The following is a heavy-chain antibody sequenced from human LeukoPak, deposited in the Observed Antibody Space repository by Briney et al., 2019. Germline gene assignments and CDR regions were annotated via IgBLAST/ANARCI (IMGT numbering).Heavy chain of an antibody. D-gene: IGHD4-17*01. J-gene: IGHJ4*02. CDR1: GGSISSGDYY. CDR3: VRANGDYPPFDY. Sequence: SETLSLTCTVSGGSISSGDYYWSWIRQPPGKGLEWIGYIYYSGSTYYNPSLKSRVTISVDTSKNQFSLKLSSVTAADTAVYYCVRANGDYPPFDYWGQGTLVTVSS. CDR2: IYYSGST. V-gene: IGHV4-30-4*01.